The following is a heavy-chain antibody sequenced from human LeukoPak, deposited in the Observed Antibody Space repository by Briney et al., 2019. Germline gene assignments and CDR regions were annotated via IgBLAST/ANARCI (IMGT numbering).Heavy chain of an antibody. V-gene: IGHV3-74*01. CDR2: INSDGSHT. J-gene: IGHJ4*02. D-gene: IGHD3-22*01. CDR1: GFTFGSYW. CDR3: ARDGTYYYDSSGYPDY. Sequence: GGSLRLSCAAYGFTFGSYWMHWVRQAPGKGLVWVSLINSDGSHTSYADSVKGRFTISRDNAKNTLYLQMNSLRAEDTAVYYCARDGTYYYDSSGYPDYWGQGTLVTVSS.